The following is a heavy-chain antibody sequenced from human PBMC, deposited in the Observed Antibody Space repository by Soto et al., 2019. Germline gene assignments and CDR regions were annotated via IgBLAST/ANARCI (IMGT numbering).Heavy chain of an antibody. J-gene: IGHJ3*02. CDR2: IYYNGDT. CDR1: RGSISSNSHY. Sequence: SETLSLTCSVSRGSISSNSHYWVWIRQPPGKGLEWIGSIYYNGDTYYNPSLKSRVTISVDTSKNQFSVKLNSVTAADTAVYYCARHQSIVVVTAARAFDIWGQGTMVT. CDR3: ARHQSIVVVTAARAFDI. D-gene: IGHD2-15*01. V-gene: IGHV4-39*01.